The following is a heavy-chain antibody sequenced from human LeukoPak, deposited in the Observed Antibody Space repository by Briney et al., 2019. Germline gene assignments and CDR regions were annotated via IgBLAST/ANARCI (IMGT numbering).Heavy chain of an antibody. V-gene: IGHV4-34*01. CDR2: INHSGST. Sequence: PSETLSLTCAVYGGSFSGYYWSWIRQPPGKGLEWIGEINHSGSTNYNPSLKSRVTISVDTSKNQFSLKLSSVTAADTAVYYCARGPHDYVWGSYRYGSFDYWGQETLVTVSS. CDR3: ARGPHDYVWGSYRYGSFDY. CDR1: GGSFSGYY. J-gene: IGHJ4*02. D-gene: IGHD3-16*02.